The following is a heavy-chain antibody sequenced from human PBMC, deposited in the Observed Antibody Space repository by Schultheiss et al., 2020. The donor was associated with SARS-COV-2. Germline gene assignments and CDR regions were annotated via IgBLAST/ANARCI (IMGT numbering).Heavy chain of an antibody. J-gene: IGHJ5*02. CDR1: GFTFSDYY. V-gene: IGHV3-23*01. Sequence: GESLKISCAASGFTFSDYYMSWIRQAPGKGLEWVSTIGGSGGGTFSADSVKGRFTISRDNSKNTLYLQMNSLRAEDTAVYYCARDWVPSTVTRSWFDPWGQGTLVTVSS. CDR2: IGGSGGGT. CDR3: ARDWVPSTVTRSWFDP. D-gene: IGHD4-17*01.